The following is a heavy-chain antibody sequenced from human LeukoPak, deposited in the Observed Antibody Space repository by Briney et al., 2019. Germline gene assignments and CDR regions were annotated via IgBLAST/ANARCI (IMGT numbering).Heavy chain of an antibody. D-gene: IGHD2-2*01. V-gene: IGHV4-34*01. CDR3: ARPLHCSSTTCYDWFDP. CDR2: INHSGST. J-gene: IGHJ5*02. CDR1: GGSFSGYY. Sequence: SETLSLTCAVYGGSFSGYYWSWIRQPPGKGLEWIGEINHSGSTNYNPSLKSRVTISIDTSKNQFSLKLSSVTAADTAIYYCARPLHCSSTTCYDWFDPWGQGTLVTVSS.